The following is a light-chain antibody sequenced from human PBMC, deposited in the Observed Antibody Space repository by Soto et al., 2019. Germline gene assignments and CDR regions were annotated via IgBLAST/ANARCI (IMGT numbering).Light chain of an antibody. V-gene: IGLV2-14*01. CDR3: SSYTSSSLYV. CDR2: DVS. J-gene: IGLJ1*01. CDR1: SSDVGGYNY. Sequence: QSVLTQPASVSGSPGQSITFSCTGTSSDVGGYNYVSWYQQHPGKAPKIMIYDVSNRTSGVSNRFSGSKSGNTASLTISGLQAEDEADYYCSSYTSSSLYVFGTGTKVTVL.